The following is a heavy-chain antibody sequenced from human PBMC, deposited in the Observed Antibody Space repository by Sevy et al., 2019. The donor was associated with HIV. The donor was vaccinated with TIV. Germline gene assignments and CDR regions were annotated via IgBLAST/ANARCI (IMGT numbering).Heavy chain of an antibody. CDR2: IKQDGSEK. CDR1: GFTFSSYW. V-gene: IGHV3-7*01. Sequence: GGSLRLSCAASGFTFSSYWMSWVRQAPGKGLEWVANIKQDGSEKNYVDSVKGRFTISRDNAKNSPYLQMNSLRAEDTAVYYCARNLVFVAYYYGMDVWGQGTTVTVSS. CDR3: ARNLVFVAYYYGMDV. D-gene: IGHD2-21*01. J-gene: IGHJ6*02.